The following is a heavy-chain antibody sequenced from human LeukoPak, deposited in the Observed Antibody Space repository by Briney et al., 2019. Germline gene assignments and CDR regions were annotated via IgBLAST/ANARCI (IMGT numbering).Heavy chain of an antibody. CDR1: GGSFSGYY. V-gene: IGHV4-34*01. J-gene: IGHJ3*02. Sequence: PSETLSLTCAVYGGSFSGYYWSWIRQPPGKGLEWIGEINHSGSTSYNPSLKSRVTISVDTSKNQFSLKLRSVTAADTAVYYCARYSGSYPHDAFEIWGQGTMVTVSS. D-gene: IGHD1-26*01. CDR3: ARYSGSYPHDAFEI. CDR2: INHSGST.